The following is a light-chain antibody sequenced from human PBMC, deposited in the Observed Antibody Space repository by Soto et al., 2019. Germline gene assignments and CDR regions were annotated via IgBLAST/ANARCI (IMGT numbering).Light chain of an antibody. V-gene: IGLV2-23*03. CDR3: CSYAGSSTFVV. Sequence: QSALTQPASVSGSPGQAITISCTATSSDVGSYNLVSWYQQHPGKAPKLMIYEGSKRPSGVSNRFSGSKSGNTASLTISGLQAEDEADYYCCSYAGSSTFVVFGGGTQLTV. J-gene: IGLJ2*01. CDR2: EGS. CDR1: SSDVGSYNL.